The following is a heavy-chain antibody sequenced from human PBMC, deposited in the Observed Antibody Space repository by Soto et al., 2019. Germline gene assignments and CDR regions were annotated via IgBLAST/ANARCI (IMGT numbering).Heavy chain of an antibody. Sequence: GGSLRLSCTASGFTFGDYAMSWFRQAPGKGLEWVGFIRSKAYGGTTEYAASVKGRFTISRDDSKSIAYLQMNSLKTEDTAVYYCTRDLGPYYDILTENYYYGMDVWGQGTTVTVSS. CDR2: IRSKAYGGTT. CDR3: TRDLGPYYDILTENYYYGMDV. CDR1: GFTFGDYA. J-gene: IGHJ6*02. V-gene: IGHV3-49*03. D-gene: IGHD3-9*01.